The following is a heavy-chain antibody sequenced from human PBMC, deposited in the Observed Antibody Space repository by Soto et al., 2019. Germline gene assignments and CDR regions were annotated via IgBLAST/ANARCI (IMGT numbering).Heavy chain of an antibody. V-gene: IGHV3-30*03. D-gene: IGHD6-13*01. Sequence: GGSLRLSCVASGFTFSAYGMHGVRQAPGKGLEWVAVISYDGSNKYYGDSVKGRFTISRDNSKNTLYLQMNSLRAEDTAVYYCAREDLGPIAVVGISGFDPWGQGAQVTVSS. CDR3: AREDLGPIAVVGISGFDP. CDR2: ISYDGSNK. CDR1: GFTFSAYG. J-gene: IGHJ5*02.